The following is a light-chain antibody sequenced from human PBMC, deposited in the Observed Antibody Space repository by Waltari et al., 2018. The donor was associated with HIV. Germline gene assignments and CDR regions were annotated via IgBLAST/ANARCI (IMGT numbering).Light chain of an antibody. CDR2: ATF. J-gene: IGKJ3*01. CDR3: QQAHSDPFT. Sequence: DIQMTQSPSSLSASVGDRVTITCRASQSISSYLNWYQQRPGEAPKLLIYATFNLQRGVPSRFAGSGSRTDFTLTITSLQPEDLGIYYCQQAHSDPFTFGPGTKVAVK. V-gene: IGKV1-39*01. CDR1: QSISSY.